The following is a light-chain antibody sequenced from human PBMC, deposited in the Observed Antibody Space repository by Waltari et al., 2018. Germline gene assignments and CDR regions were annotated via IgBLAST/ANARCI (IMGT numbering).Light chain of an antibody. CDR1: QSISNN. CDR3: QQYNNWPPNT. V-gene: IGKV3-15*01. Sequence: EIVMTQSPATLSVSAGERASLSCRASQSISNNLAWYQQRPGQAPRLLIYDVSTRATGIPARFSGSGSGTEFTLTISSLQSEDFAVYYCQQYNNWPPNTFGGGTKVEIK. J-gene: IGKJ4*01. CDR2: DVS.